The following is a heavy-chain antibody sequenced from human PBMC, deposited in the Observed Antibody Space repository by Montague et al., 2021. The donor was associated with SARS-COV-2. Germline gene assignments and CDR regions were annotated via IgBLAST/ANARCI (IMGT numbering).Heavy chain of an antibody. Sequence: ETLSLTCTVSGGSISSYYWSWIRQPAGKGLEWIGRIYTSGSTDYNPSLKSRVTMSVDTSKNQFSLKLSSVTAADTAVYYCVRDNPVLWFGETYAFDIWGQGTMATVSS. CDR2: IYTSGST. D-gene: IGHD3-10*01. J-gene: IGHJ3*02. CDR3: VRDNPVLWFGETYAFDI. V-gene: IGHV4-4*07. CDR1: GGSISSYY.